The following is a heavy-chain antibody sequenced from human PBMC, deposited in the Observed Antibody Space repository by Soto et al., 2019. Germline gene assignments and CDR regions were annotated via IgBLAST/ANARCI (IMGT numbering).Heavy chain of an antibody. CDR1: GGSISSSNW. CDR2: IYHSGST. J-gene: IGHJ4*02. Sequence: NPSETLSLTCAVSGGSISSSNWWSWVRQPPGKGLEWIGEIYHSGSTNYNPSLKSRVTISVDKSKNQFSLKLSSVTAADTAVYYCARKNAYGDYGSYFDYWGQGTLVTVSS. D-gene: IGHD4-17*01. V-gene: IGHV4-4*02. CDR3: ARKNAYGDYGSYFDY.